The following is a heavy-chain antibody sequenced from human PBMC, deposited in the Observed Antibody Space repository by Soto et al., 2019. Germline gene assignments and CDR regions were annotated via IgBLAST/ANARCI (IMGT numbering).Heavy chain of an antibody. CDR3: ATVSSGCYERCVY. J-gene: IGHJ4*02. V-gene: IGHV3-23*01. CDR2: ISGSGGST. CDR1: GFTFSSYV. D-gene: IGHD6-19*01. Sequence: EVQLLESGGGLVQPGGSLRLSCAASGFTFSSYVMSWVRQAPGKGLEWVSAISGSGGSTYYADAVKGGFTISKDNSKNTLYLQKNSLRAADTAVYYWATVSSGCYERCVYWGQGNL.